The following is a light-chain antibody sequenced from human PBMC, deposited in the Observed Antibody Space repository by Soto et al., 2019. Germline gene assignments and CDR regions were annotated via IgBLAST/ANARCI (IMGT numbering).Light chain of an antibody. CDR1: QGVSNY. CDR3: QKYNRAPPKRT. J-gene: IGKJ1*01. V-gene: IGKV1-27*01. CDR2: AAS. Sequence: DIQMTQSPSSLSASVGDRVTITCRARQGVSNYVAWYQQKPGKVPKLLIYAASTLQSGVPSRFSGSGSGTDFTLTISSLQPEDGATYYGQKYNRAPPKRTFDQGTKVEIK.